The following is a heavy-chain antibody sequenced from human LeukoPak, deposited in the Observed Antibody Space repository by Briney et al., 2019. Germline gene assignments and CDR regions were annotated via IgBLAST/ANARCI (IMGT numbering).Heavy chain of an antibody. CDR3: ARLDYGDPDY. CDR1: GGSISSSSYY. V-gene: IGHV4-39*07. Sequence: SETLSLTCTVSGGSISSSSYYWGWIRQPPGKGLEWIGSIYYSGSTYYNPSLKSRVTISVDTSKNQFSLKLSSVTAADTAVYYCARLDYGDPDYWGQGTLVTVSS. J-gene: IGHJ4*02. CDR2: IYYSGST. D-gene: IGHD4-17*01.